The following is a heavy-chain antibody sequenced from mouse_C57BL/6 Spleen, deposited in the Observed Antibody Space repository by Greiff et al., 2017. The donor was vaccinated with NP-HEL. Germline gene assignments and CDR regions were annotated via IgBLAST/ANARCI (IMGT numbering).Heavy chain of an antibody. V-gene: IGHV1-54*01. J-gene: IGHJ4*01. Sequence: VQLQQSGAELVRPGTSVKVSCKASGYAFTNYLIEWVKQRPGQGLEWSGAINPGSGGTNYNEKFKGKATLTADKSSSTAYMQLSSLTSEDSAVYFCATYGNYDAMDYWGQGTSVTVAS. D-gene: IGHD2-1*01. CDR2: INPGSGGT. CDR3: ATYGNYDAMDY. CDR1: GYAFTNYL.